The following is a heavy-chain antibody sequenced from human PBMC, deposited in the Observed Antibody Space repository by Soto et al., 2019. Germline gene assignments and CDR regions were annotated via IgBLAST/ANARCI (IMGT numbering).Heavy chain of an antibody. CDR1: GGSISSSSYY. CDR2: IYYSGST. V-gene: IGHV4-39*01. CDR3: ARAYYYDSSGYLEYNWFDP. J-gene: IGHJ5*02. D-gene: IGHD3-22*01. Sequence: PSETLSLTCTVSGGSISSSSYYWGWIRQPPGKGLEWIGSIYYSGSTYYNPSLKSRVTISVDTSKNQFSLKLSSVTAADTAVYYCARAYYYDSSGYLEYNWFDPWGQGTLVTVSS.